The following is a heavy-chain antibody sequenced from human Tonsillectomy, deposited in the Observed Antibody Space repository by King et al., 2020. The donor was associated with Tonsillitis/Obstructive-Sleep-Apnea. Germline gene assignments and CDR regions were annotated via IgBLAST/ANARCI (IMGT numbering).Heavy chain of an antibody. CDR3: ARDTPRALDFWSGYYTRDAFDI. Sequence: VQLVESGAEVKKPGASVKVSCKASGYTFTSYGISWVRQAPGQGLEGMGWISAYNGNTNYAQKLQGRVTMTTDTSTRTAYMELRSLRSDDTAVYYCARDTPRALDFWSGYYTRDAFDIWGQGTMVTVSS. CDR1: GYTFTSYG. V-gene: IGHV1-18*01. J-gene: IGHJ3*02. D-gene: IGHD3-3*01. CDR2: ISAYNGNT.